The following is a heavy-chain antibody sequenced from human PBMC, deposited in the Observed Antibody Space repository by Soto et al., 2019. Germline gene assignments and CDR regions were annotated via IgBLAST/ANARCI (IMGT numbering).Heavy chain of an antibody. V-gene: IGHV4-39*01. D-gene: IGHD2-8*02. Sequence: QLQLQESGPGLVKPSETLSLTCTVSGGSISSNSYYWAWIRQPPGKGLEWIGNIYYSGTTYYNPPLSMRVTMSVDTSKTPFSLRLSSVTAADTAVYYCPRHKGGYCSGVDVWGQGTTVTVSS. CDR2: IYYSGTT. CDR1: GGSISSNSYY. CDR3: PRHKGGYCSGVDV. J-gene: IGHJ6*02.